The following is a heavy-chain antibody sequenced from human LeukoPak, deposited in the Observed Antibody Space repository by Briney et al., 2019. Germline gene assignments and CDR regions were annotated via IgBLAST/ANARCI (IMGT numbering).Heavy chain of an antibody. J-gene: IGHJ4*02. CDR3: ARLTGTTGFDY. CDR1: GFPFSSYW. CDR2: IKQDGSDK. V-gene: IGHV3-7*01. D-gene: IGHD1-1*01. Sequence: GGPLRLSCTPSGFPFSSYWMSWVRQAPGKGLEWVANIKQDGSDKYYVDSVKGRFTISRDNAKNSLFLQLNSLRADDTAVYYCARLTGTTGFDYWGQGTLVTVSS.